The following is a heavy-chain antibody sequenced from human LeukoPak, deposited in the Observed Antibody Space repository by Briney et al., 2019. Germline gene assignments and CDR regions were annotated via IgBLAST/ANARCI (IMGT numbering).Heavy chain of an antibody. J-gene: IGHJ4*02. CDR3: ARDLYSSSSFAPLRY. CDR2: IYSGGST. Sequence: GGSLRLSCAASGFTVSSNYMSWVRQAPGKGLEWVSGIYSGGSTYYADSVKGRFTISRDNSKNTLYLQMNSLRAEDTAVYYCARDLYSSSSFAPLRYWGQGTLVTVSS. D-gene: IGHD6-6*01. V-gene: IGHV3-66*02. CDR1: GFTVSSNY.